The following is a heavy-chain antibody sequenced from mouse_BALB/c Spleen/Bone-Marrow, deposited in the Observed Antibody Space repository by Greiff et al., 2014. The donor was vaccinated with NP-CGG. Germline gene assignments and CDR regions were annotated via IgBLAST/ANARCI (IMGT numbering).Heavy chain of an antibody. CDR1: GYTFTIYW. J-gene: IGHJ3*01. CDR3: ARSGTVVDTALIY. CDR2: IDPSTGYT. D-gene: IGHD1-1*01. V-gene: IGHV1-7*01. Sequence: QVQLQQSVAELAKPGASVKMSCKASGYTFTIYWMHWVKQRPGQGLEWIGYIDPSTGYTEYNQKFKDKATLTADKSSSTAYMQLSSLTSEDSAVYCCARSGTVVDTALIYWGQGTLVTVSA.